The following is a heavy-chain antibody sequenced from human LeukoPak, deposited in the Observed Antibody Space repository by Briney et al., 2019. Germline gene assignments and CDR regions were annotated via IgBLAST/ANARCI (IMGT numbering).Heavy chain of an antibody. D-gene: IGHD1-26*01. CDR1: GYTFTNYD. CDR3: AKSKVGATTLPIDF. CDR2: MNPYSGNT. J-gene: IGHJ4*02. V-gene: IGHV1-8*01. Sequence: GASVTVSFKSSGYTFTNYDINWVRQAPGQGLEWMGWMNPYSGNTGYAQEFQGRITMTRDTSISTTYMELSSLRSEHTAMYYCAKSKVGATTLPIDFWGQGTLVTVSS.